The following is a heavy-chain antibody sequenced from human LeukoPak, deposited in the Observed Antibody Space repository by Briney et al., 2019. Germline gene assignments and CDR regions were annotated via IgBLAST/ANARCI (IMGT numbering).Heavy chain of an antibody. CDR1: GYTFTGYY. D-gene: IGHD2-2*01. Sequence: ASVKVSCKASGYTFTGYYLHWVRQAPGQGLEWVGWINPNSGGTNYAQKFQGRVTMTRDTSISTAYMELSRLRSDDTAVYYWARRIVIVPAALANYYYMDVWGKGTTVTVSS. CDR3: ARRIVIVPAALANYYYMDV. CDR2: INPNSGGT. J-gene: IGHJ6*03. V-gene: IGHV1-2*02.